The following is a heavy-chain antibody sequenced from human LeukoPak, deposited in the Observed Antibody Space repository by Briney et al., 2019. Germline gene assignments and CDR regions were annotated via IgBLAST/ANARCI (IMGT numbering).Heavy chain of an antibody. D-gene: IGHD5-18*01. V-gene: IGHV3-7*01. CDR1: GFTFSHYW. CDR2: IKQDGSEK. J-gene: IGHJ4*02. CDR3: ATHRGYSYGTAEDFDY. Sequence: GGSLRLSCAASGFTFSHYWMSWVRRAPGKGLEWVANIKQDGSEKYYVDSVKGRFTVSRDNAKNSLYLQMNSLRAEDTALYYCATHRGYSYGTAEDFDYWGQGTLVTVSS.